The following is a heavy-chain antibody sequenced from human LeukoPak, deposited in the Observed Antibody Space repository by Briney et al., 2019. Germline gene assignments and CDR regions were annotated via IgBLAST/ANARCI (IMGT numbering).Heavy chain of an antibody. J-gene: IGHJ4*02. V-gene: IGHV3-7*01. CDR3: ARDSSAYY. D-gene: IGHD3-22*01. Sequence: GGSLRLSCAASGFTFSSYWMTWVRQAPGKGLEWVANIKGDGSEKYYVDSVKGRFTISRDNAEKSLCLQMNSLRAEDTAVYYCARDSSAYYWGQGTLVTVSS. CDR2: IKGDGSEK. CDR1: GFTFSSYW.